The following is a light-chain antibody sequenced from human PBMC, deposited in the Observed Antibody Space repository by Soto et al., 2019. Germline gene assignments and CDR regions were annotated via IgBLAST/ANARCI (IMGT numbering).Light chain of an antibody. V-gene: IGKV3-15*01. J-gene: IGKJ1*01. CDR3: QQYNSGPWT. CDR2: AVS. Sequence: IVMTQSPVTLSVSPGERATLSCRASQSVGSNLAWYQQRPGQAPRLLIYAVSTRATGIPARFNGSGSGTEFTLTISSLQSEDFAFYYCQQYNSGPWTFGQGTKVEIE. CDR1: QSVGSN.